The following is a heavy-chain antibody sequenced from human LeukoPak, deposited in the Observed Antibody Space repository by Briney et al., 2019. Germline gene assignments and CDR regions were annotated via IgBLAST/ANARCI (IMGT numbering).Heavy chain of an antibody. CDR3: AKCSTSTYTTGWCNWIDP. CDR1: GFTFTSDA. Sequence: GGSLRLSCVASGFTFTSDAMNWVRQAPGKGLEWVSSTVSRGTTQYADSVKGRFTVSRDTSKNTLYLQMNSLRADDTAVYYCAKCSTSTYTTGWCNWIDPWGQGTLVTVSS. CDR2: TVSRGTT. V-gene: IGHV3-23*01. J-gene: IGHJ5*02. D-gene: IGHD6-19*01.